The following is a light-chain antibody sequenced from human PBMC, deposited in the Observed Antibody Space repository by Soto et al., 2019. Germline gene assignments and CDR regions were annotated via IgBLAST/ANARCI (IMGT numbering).Light chain of an antibody. Sequence: EIVLTQSPATLSLSPGERATLSCRASQRVSSYLAWYQQKPGQAPRLLIYDASNRATGIPARFSGSGSGTDFTLTISGLEPEDFAVYYGQQPPFTFGPGTKVDIK. V-gene: IGKV3-11*01. CDR1: QRVSSY. J-gene: IGKJ3*01. CDR2: DAS. CDR3: QQPPFT.